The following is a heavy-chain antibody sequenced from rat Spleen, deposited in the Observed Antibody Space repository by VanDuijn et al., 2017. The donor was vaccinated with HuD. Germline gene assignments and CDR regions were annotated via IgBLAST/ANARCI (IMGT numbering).Heavy chain of an antibody. V-gene: IGHV5-29*01. CDR3: TGGGHSAFNLFAY. D-gene: IGHD3-3*01. CDR2: ISYDGSST. J-gene: IGHJ3*01. CDR1: GFTFSDYF. Sequence: EVQLVESDGGLVQPGRSLKLSCAASGFTFSDYFLAWVRQTPTKGLEWVATISYDGSSTYYRDSVKGRFVISKDNAKNTGYLQMNNLRSEDTAMYFGTGGGHSAFNLFAYWGQGTLVTVSS.